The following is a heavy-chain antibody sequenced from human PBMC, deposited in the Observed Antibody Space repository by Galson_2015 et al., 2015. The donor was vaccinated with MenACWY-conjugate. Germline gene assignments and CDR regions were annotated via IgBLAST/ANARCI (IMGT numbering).Heavy chain of an antibody. V-gene: IGHV3-7*03. Sequence: SLRLSCAASGFSLSHYWMSWVRQAPGKGLEWVANIKEDGSERYYVDSVKGRFTISRDNAKNSLFLQMNSLRAEDTAVYYCARPVRVRLNVSPYYFDYWGRGTLVTVSS. J-gene: IGHJ4*02. CDR2: IKEDGSER. D-gene: IGHD3-16*01. CDR3: ARPVRVRLNVSPYYFDY. CDR1: GFSLSHYW.